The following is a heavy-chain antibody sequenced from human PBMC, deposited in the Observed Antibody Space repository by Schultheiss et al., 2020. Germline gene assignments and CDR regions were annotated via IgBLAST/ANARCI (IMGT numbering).Heavy chain of an antibody. J-gene: IGHJ6*02. CDR3: ARDMAGLERRPDYYSYYGMDV. D-gene: IGHD1-1*01. Sequence: GGSLRLSCAASGFTFSSYAMSWVRQAPGKGLEWVSVIYSGGSTYYADSVKGRFTISRDNSKNTLYLQMNSLRAEDTAVYYCARDMAGLERRPDYYSYYGMDVWGQGTTVTVPS. CDR2: IYSGGST. CDR1: GFTFSSYA. V-gene: IGHV3-66*01.